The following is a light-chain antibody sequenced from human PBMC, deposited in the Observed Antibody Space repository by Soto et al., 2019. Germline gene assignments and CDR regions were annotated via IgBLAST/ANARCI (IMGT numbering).Light chain of an antibody. Sequence: QSALTQPRSVSGSPGQSVTISCTGTSSDVGGYNYVSWYQQHPGKAPKLLIYDVSKRPSGVPDRFSGSKSGNTASLTISGLQAEDEADYYCCSYTGRITYVFGTGTKVTVL. V-gene: IGLV2-11*01. CDR3: CSYTGRITYV. CDR2: DVS. CDR1: SSDVGGYNY. J-gene: IGLJ1*01.